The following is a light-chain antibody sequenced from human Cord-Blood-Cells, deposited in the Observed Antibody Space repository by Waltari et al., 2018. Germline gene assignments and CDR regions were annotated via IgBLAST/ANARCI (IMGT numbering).Light chain of an antibody. V-gene: IGKV1-9*01. CDR3: QQLNSYPMYT. CDR2: AAS. J-gene: IGKJ2*01. CDR1: QGISSY. Sequence: IQLTQPPRPLPASVGVSVTITCRASQGISSYLAWYQQKPGKAPKLLIYAASTLQSGVPSRFSGSGSGTDFTLTISSLQPEDFATYYCQQLNSYPMYTFGQGTKLEIK.